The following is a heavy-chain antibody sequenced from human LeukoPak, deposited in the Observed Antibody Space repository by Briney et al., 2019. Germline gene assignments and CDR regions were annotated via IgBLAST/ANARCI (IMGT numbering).Heavy chain of an antibody. CDR3: AKSLNWNYESHFDY. V-gene: IGHV3-9*01. D-gene: IGHD1-7*01. CDR1: GLTFDDYA. CDR2: ISWNSGSI. Sequence: GGSLGLSCAASGLTFDDYAMHWVRQAPGKGLEWVSGISWNSGSIGYADSVKGRFTISRDNAKNSLYLQMNSLRAEDTALYYCAKSLNWNYESHFDYWGQGTLVTVSS. J-gene: IGHJ4*02.